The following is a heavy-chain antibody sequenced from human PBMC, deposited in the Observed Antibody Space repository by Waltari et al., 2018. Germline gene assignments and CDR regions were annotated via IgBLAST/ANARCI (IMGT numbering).Heavy chain of an antibody. CDR2: ISGSGGST. D-gene: IGHD6-13*01. J-gene: IGHJ4*02. V-gene: IGHV3-23*01. Sequence: EVQLLESGGGLVQPGGSLRLSCAASGFTFSSYAMSWVRQAPGKGLAVVSAISGSGGSTYYADSVKGRFTISRDNSKNTLYLQMNSLRAEDTAVYYCAKASTALMLGAAAGTWFADFDYWGQGTLVTVSS. CDR3: AKASTALMLGAAAGTWFADFDY. CDR1: GFTFSSYA.